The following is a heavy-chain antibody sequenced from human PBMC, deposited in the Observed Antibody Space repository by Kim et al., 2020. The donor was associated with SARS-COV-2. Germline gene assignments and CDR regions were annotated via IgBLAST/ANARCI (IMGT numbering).Heavy chain of an antibody. V-gene: IGHV4-34*01. CDR3: ARTRGYSYGYKVVYYFDY. CDR1: GGSFSGYY. D-gene: IGHD5-18*01. Sequence: SETLSLTCAVYGGSFSGYYWSWIRQPPGKGLEWIGEINHSGSTNYNPSLKSRVTISVDTSKNQFSLKLSSVTAADTAVYYCARTRGYSYGYKVVYYFDY. J-gene: IGHJ4*01. CDR2: INHSGST.